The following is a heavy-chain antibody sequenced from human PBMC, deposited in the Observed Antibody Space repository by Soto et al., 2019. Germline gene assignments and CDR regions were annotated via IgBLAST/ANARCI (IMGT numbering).Heavy chain of an antibody. V-gene: IGHV4-59*01. D-gene: IGHD6-13*01. J-gene: IGHJ3*02. CDR2: IYYSGST. CDR3: ASTRGAAAAFDAFDI. Sequence: SETLSLTCTVSGGSISSYYWSWIRQPPGKGLEWIGYIYYSGSTNYNPSLKSRVTISVDTSKNQFSLKLSSVTAADTAVYYCASTRGAAAAFDAFDIWGQGTMVTVSS. CDR1: GGSISSYY.